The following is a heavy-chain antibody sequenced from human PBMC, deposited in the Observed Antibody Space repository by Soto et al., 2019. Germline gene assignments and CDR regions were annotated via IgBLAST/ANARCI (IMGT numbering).Heavy chain of an antibody. CDR1: GGSSSGYY. CDR2: INHSGRT. V-gene: IGHV4-34*01. Sequence: SETLSLTCAVSGGSSSGYYWRWIRQPPGKGLEWIGEINHSGRTNYNPSLKSRVTISADPSKNQFSLKLSSVTAADTAVYYWARRIVGATELGYLGQGNRVTVS. J-gene: IGHJ4*02. D-gene: IGHD1-26*01. CDR3: ARRIVGATELGY.